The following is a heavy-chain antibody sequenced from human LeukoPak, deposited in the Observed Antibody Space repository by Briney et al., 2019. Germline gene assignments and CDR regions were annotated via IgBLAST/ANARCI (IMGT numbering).Heavy chain of an antibody. J-gene: IGHJ5*02. V-gene: IGHV3-9*03. CDR1: GFSFKDYA. CDR2: ISWNSGSI. Sequence: PGGSLRLSCVVSGFSFKDYAMHWVRQAPGKGLEWVSGISWNSGSIGYADSVKGRFTISRDNAKNSLYLQMNSLRAEDMALYYCAKAPNYDILTGYDTWGQGTLVTVSS. D-gene: IGHD3-9*01. CDR3: AKAPNYDILTGYDT.